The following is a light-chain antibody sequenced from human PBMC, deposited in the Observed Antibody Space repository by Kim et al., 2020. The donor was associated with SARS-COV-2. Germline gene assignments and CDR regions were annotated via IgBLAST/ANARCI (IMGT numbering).Light chain of an antibody. CDR2: WAS. J-gene: IGKJ2*01. V-gene: IGKV4-1*01. Sequence: RAPITCQSSQSVLTTSTKRYYLAWYQHRPGQPPKVLIYWASPREAGVPDRFSGSGSRTDFTLTISSLQAEDLAVYYCQQYYTTPYTFGRGTKLEI. CDR3: QQYYTTPYT. CDR1: QSVLTTSTKRYY.